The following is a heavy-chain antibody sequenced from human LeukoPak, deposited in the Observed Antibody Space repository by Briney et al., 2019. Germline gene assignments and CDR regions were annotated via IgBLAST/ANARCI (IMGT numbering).Heavy chain of an antibody. V-gene: IGHV1-2*04. CDR2: INPNSGGT. CDR1: GYTFTGYS. D-gene: IGHD5-12*01. Sequence: ASVKVSCKASGYTFTGYSMHWVRQAPGQGLEWMGWINPNSGGTNCAQRFQGWVTMTRDTSISTAYMELSRLRSDDTAVYYCARPRYSGYDTNFDYWGQGTLVTVSS. CDR3: ARPRYSGYDTNFDY. J-gene: IGHJ4*02.